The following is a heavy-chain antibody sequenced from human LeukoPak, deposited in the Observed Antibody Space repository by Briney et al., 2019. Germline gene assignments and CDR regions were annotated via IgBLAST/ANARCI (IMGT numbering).Heavy chain of an antibody. CDR3: ARGPSYYYSSDGYNPH. D-gene: IGHD3-22*01. Sequence: GASVKVSCKASEDTFTGYYIHWVRQAPGQGLEWMGWVNPNNGVTEYAQEFQGRVTMTRDTSLSTAYMELSRLRSDDTAVYYCARGPSYYYSSDGYNPHWGQGTLVTVSS. V-gene: IGHV1-2*02. CDR1: EDTFTGYY. J-gene: IGHJ4*02. CDR2: VNPNNGVT.